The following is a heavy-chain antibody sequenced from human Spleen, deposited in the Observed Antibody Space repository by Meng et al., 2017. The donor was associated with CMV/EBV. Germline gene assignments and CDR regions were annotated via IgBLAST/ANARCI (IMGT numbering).Heavy chain of an antibody. CDR2: IHDSGTT. CDR3: ARGYCTDGECYRQGDAFDP. V-gene: IGHV4-30-4*08. J-gene: IGHJ5*02. D-gene: IGHD2-8*01. Sequence: GDYYWSWNRQPPGKGLEWIGYIHDSGTTYYNPSLKSRVTISKDTSKNDFSLKLSSVTAADTAVYFCARGYCTDGECYRQGDAFDPWGQGTLVTVSS. CDR1: GDYY.